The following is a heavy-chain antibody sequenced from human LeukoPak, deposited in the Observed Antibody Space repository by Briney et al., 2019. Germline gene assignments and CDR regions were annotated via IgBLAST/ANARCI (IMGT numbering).Heavy chain of an antibody. CDR2: IFYSGST. CDR3: ARHNEDGYSHYYLDV. V-gene: IGHV4-59*08. CDR1: GVSISTYY. D-gene: IGHD5-24*01. J-gene: IGHJ6*03. Sequence: SETLSLTCTVSGVSISTYYWSWIRQPPGKGLEWVGYIFYSGSTNYNHSLKSRVTISVDTSRNQFSLKLSSVTAADTAVYYCARHNEDGYSHYYLDVWGKGTTVTVSS.